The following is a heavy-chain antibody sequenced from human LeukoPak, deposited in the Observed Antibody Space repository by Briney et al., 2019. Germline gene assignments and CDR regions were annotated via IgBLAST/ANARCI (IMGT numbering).Heavy chain of an antibody. J-gene: IGHJ4*02. CDR1: GFTFSNYW. CDR3: ARNTPMVPGNYFDY. Sequence: GGSLRLSCAASGFTFSNYWMSWVRRAPGKGPEWVANIKEDGSEKYYVDSVTGRFSISRDNAKNSLYLQMNSLRAEDTAVYYCARNTPMVPGNYFDYWGQGNVVTVSS. D-gene: IGHD5-18*01. V-gene: IGHV3-7*01. CDR2: IKEDGSEK.